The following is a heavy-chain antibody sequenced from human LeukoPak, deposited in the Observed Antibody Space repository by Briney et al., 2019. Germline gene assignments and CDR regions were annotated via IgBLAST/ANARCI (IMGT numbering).Heavy chain of an antibody. Sequence: PSETLSLTCSVSGASVSGYYWSWIRQPAGKGLEWIGRIYTSGSTNYNPSLKSRVTMSVDTSKNQFSLKLTSVNAADTALYYCARDNGGDWYAFDIWGQGTVVTVSS. D-gene: IGHD2-21*02. J-gene: IGHJ3*02. CDR3: ARDNGGDWYAFDI. V-gene: IGHV4-4*07. CDR2: IYTSGST. CDR1: GASVSGYY.